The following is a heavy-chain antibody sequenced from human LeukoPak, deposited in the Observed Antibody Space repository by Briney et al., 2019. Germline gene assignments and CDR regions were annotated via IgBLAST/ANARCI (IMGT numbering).Heavy chain of an antibody. CDR2: ISGSGGST. CDR1: GFTFSSYA. CDR3: AKDRRYSSSWFSY. Sequence: GGPLRLSCAASGFTFSSYAMSWVRQAPGKGLEWVSAISGSGGSTYYADSVKGRFTISRDNSKNTLYLQMNSLRAEDTAVYYCAKDRRYSSSWFSYWGQGTLVTVSS. J-gene: IGHJ4*02. V-gene: IGHV3-23*01. D-gene: IGHD6-13*01.